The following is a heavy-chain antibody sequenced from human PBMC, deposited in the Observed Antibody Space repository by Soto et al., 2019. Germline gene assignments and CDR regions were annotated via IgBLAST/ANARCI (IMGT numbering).Heavy chain of an antibody. CDR3: ARDRGGITVSSKPLGEWFDP. CDR2: TYYKSKWYN. V-gene: IGHV6-1*01. J-gene: IGHJ5*02. Sequence: PSQTLSLTCAISGDSVSSHSAAWNWLRQSPSGGLEWLGRTYYKSKWYNDYAVSVKSRIAVNPDTSKNQFSLRLTSVTAADTAVYYCARDRGGITVSSKPLGEWFDPWGQGTLVTVSS. CDR1: GDSVSSHSAA. D-gene: IGHD3-16*01.